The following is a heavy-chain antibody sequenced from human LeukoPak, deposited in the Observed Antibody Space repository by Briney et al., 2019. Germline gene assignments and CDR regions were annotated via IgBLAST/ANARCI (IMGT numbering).Heavy chain of an antibody. J-gene: IGHJ4*02. Sequence: ASVKVSCKASGYSFTTYAINWVRQAPGQGLEWMGWISTSTGNPTYAQGFTGRFVFSLDTSVSTAYLQISSLKAEDTAVYYCGRDGGYGPSLYWGQGTLVTVSS. CDR2: ISTSTGNP. D-gene: IGHD5-18*01. V-gene: IGHV7-4-1*02. CDR1: GYSFTTYA. CDR3: GRDGGYGPSLY.